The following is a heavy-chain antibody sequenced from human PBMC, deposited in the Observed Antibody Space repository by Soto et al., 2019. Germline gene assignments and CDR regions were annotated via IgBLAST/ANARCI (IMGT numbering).Heavy chain of an antibody. CDR2: IYSGGST. CDR1: GFTVTTTY. Sequence: EVQLVESGGGLIQPGGSRRLSCAASGFTVTTTYMSWVRQAPGKGLEWVSVIYSGGSTYYADSVKGRFTISRDHSKNSLYLQMNSLRAEDTAVYYCARDGYSYGSFDYWGQGTLVTVSS. CDR3: ARDGYSYGSFDY. J-gene: IGHJ4*02. V-gene: IGHV3-53*01. D-gene: IGHD5-18*01.